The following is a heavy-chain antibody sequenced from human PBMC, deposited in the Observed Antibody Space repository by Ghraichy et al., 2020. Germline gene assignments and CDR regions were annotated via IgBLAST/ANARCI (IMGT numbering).Heavy chain of an antibody. CDR2: IYYSGST. Sequence: SETLSLTCTVSGGSIISSRYYWGWIRQPPGKGLEWIGSIYYSGSTYYNPSLKSRVTISVDTSKNQFSLKLSSVTAADTAVYYCARMAYYYDSSGYPAYYYYYYGMDVWGQGTTVTVSS. CDR1: GGSIISSRYY. CDR3: ARMAYYYDSSGYPAYYYYYYGMDV. D-gene: IGHD3-22*01. J-gene: IGHJ6*02. V-gene: IGHV4-39*01.